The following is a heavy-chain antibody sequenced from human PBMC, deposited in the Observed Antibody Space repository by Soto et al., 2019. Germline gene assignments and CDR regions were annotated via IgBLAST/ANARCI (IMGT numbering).Heavy chain of an antibody. D-gene: IGHD3-16*02. CDR2: INHSGST. J-gene: IGHJ6*02. CDR1: GGSFSGYY. CDR3: ARAHVITFGGVIVIHYYYGMDV. Sequence: QVQLQQWGAGLLKPSETLSLTCAVYGGSFSGYYWSWIRQPPGKGLEWIGEINHSGSTNYNPSLKSRVTISVDTSKNQFSLKLSSVTAADTAVYYCARAHVITFGGVIVIHYYYGMDVWGQGTTVTVSS. V-gene: IGHV4-34*01.